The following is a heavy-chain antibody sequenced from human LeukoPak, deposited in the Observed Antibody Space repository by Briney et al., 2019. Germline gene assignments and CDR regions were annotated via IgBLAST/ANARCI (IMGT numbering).Heavy chain of an antibody. CDR2: INSSSSYI. V-gene: IGHV3-21*01. CDR3: ARDYDSSGYYYVAYYYGMGV. Sequence: GGSLRLSCAASGFTFSSYSMNWVRQAPGKGLEWVSSINSSSSYIYYADSVKGRFTISRDNAKNSLYLQMNSLRAEDTAVYYCARDYDSSGYYYVAYYYGMGVWGQGTTVTVSS. D-gene: IGHD3-22*01. J-gene: IGHJ6*02. CDR1: GFTFSSYS.